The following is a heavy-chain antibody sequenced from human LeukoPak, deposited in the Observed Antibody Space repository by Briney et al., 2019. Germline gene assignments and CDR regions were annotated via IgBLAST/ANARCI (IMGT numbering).Heavy chain of an antibody. V-gene: IGHV3-13*01. D-gene: IGHD5-12*01. CDR3: ARAYIVATNEYYFDY. J-gene: IGHJ4*02. Sequence: GGSLRLSCAASGFTFSSYDMHWVRQATGKGLEWVSAIGTAGDTYYPGSVKGRFTVSRENAKNSLYLQMNSLRAGDTAVYYCARAYIVATNEYYFDYWGQGTLVTVSS. CDR1: GFTFSSYD. CDR2: IGTAGDT.